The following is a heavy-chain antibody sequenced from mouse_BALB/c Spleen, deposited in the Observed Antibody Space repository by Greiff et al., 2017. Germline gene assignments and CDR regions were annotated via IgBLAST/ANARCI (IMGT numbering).Heavy chain of an antibody. J-gene: IGHJ1*01. CDR3: ARYRYGSSSFWYFDV. D-gene: IGHD1-1*01. CDR2: INPSSGYT. CDR1: GYTFTSYT. V-gene: IGHV1-4*01. Sequence: VQLQESGAELARPGASVKMSCKASGYTFTSYTMHWVKQRPGQGLEWIGYINPSSGYTNYNQKFKDKATLTADKSSSTAYMQLSSLTSEDSAVYYCARYRYGSSSFWYFDVWGAGTTVTVSS.